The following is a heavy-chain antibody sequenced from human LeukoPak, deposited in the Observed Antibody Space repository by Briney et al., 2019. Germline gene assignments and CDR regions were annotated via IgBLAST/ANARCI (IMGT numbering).Heavy chain of an antibody. CDR1: GGSISSGSYY. J-gene: IGHJ4*02. Sequence: SETLSLTCTVSGGSISSGSYYWSWIRQPAGKGLEWIGRIYTSGSTNYNPSLKSRVTISVDKSKNQFSLKLSSVTAADTAVYYCARVAGSSGWYPAEDYFDYWGQGTLVTVSS. D-gene: IGHD6-19*01. CDR2: IYTSGST. V-gene: IGHV4-61*02. CDR3: ARVAGSSGWYPAEDYFDY.